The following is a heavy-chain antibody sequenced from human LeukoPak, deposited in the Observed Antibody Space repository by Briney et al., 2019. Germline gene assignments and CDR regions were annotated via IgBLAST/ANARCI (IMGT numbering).Heavy chain of an antibody. CDR3: ARFTRRDGYNFDEVDWFDP. CDR1: GGSISSYY. J-gene: IGHJ5*02. D-gene: IGHD5-24*01. Sequence: SETLSLTCTVSGGSISSYYWSWIRQPPGKGLEWIGYIYYSGSTNYNPSLKSRVTISVDTSKNQFSLKLSSVTAADTAVYYCARFTRRDGYNFDEVDWFDPWGQGTLVTVSS. V-gene: IGHV4-59*08. CDR2: IYYSGST.